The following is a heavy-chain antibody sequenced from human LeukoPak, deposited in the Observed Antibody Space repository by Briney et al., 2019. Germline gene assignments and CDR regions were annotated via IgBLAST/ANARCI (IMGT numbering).Heavy chain of an antibody. Sequence: ASVKVSCKVSGDSLTDLNIQWVRQAPGKGLECLGGFDPEQAKTIYAQNFQGRVTMTEDASTDTAYMELNSLKSEDTAVYYCATRGGDIWSGFENWGQGTLVTVSS. CDR1: GDSLTDLN. D-gene: IGHD3-3*01. CDR3: ATRGGDIWSGFEN. J-gene: IGHJ4*02. V-gene: IGHV1-24*01. CDR2: FDPEQAKT.